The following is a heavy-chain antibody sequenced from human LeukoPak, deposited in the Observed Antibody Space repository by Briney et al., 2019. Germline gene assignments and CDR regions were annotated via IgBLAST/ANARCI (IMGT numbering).Heavy chain of an antibody. V-gene: IGHV3-21*01. CDR1: GFTFSCYS. J-gene: IGHJ4*02. CDR2: ISSSSSNI. Sequence: GAPLRLSSAASGFTFSCYSRNCVRHAPGKVLECVSSISSSSSNIYSADSMRGRFTISRDNTKNSLYLQMTSLRAEDTAVYYCARDPARYSSGWADYWGQGTLVTVSS. CDR3: ARDPARYSSGWADY. D-gene: IGHD6-19*01.